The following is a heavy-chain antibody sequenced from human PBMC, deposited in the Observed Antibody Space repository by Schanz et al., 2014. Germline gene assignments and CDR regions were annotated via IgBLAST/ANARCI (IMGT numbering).Heavy chain of an antibody. Sequence: QVQLVQSGAEVKKPGASVKVSCKASGYTFTSYGINWVRQAPGQGLEWMGWISPYNGNTNYAQKLQGRVTMTADTSTSTAYMELRSLRSDDTAVYYCARVQDDILTGSEYYYGMDVWGQGTTVTVSS. J-gene: IGHJ6*02. CDR2: ISPYNGNT. CDR3: ARVQDDILTGSEYYYGMDV. CDR1: GYTFTSYG. V-gene: IGHV1-18*01. D-gene: IGHD3-9*01.